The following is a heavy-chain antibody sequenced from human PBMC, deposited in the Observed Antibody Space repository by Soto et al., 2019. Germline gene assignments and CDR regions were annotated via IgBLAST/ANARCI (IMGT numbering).Heavy chain of an antibody. CDR2: INSDGSST. J-gene: IGHJ3*02. V-gene: IGHV3-74*01. D-gene: IGHD3-22*01. CDR1: GFTFSSYW. CDR3: ARPYYYDSSGYPRAFFI. Sequence: PGGSLRLSCAASGFTFSSYWMHWVRQAPGKGLVWVSRINSDGSSTSYADSVKGRFTISRDNAKNTLYLQMNSLRADDTAVYYCARPYYYDSSGYPRAFFIWGQGTMVTVSS.